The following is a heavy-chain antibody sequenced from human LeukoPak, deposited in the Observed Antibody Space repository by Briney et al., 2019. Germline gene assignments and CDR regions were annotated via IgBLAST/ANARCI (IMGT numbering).Heavy chain of an antibody. J-gene: IGHJ4*02. D-gene: IGHD2-2*01. CDR2: IYYSGST. Sequence: SETLSLTCTVSGGSISSSSYYWGWIRQPPGKGLEWIGSIYYSGSTYYNPSLKSRVTISVDTSKNQFSLKLSSVTAADTAVYYCARANIVVVPAATRHFDYWGQGTLVTVSS. V-gene: IGHV4-39*01. CDR3: ARANIVVVPAATRHFDY. CDR1: GGSISSSSYY.